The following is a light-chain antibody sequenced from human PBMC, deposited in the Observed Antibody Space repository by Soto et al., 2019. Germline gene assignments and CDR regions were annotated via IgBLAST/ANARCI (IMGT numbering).Light chain of an antibody. CDR3: GTRDDSLIAVV. Sequence: QSVLTQPPSVSAAPGQKVTISCSGSYSNIGNNYVSWYQQVPGTAPKLLIYDNDKRPSGIPDRFSGSKSGTSATLGITGVQTGDEADYYCGTRDDSLIAVVFGGGTKLTVL. CDR2: DND. V-gene: IGLV1-51*01. J-gene: IGLJ3*02. CDR1: YSNIGNNY.